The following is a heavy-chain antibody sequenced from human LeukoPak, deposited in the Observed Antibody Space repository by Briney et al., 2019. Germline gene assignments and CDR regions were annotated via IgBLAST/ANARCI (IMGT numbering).Heavy chain of an antibody. D-gene: IGHD7-27*01. CDR1: GFTSSSYW. Sequence: GGSLRLSCAASGFTSSSYWMYWVRQAPGKGLVWVSRINSDESSISYADSVKGRFTISRDNAKNTLYLQMNSLRAEDTAVYYCTRGTATGDDHWGQGTLVTVSS. J-gene: IGHJ4*02. CDR3: TRGTATGDDH. V-gene: IGHV3-74*01. CDR2: INSDESSI.